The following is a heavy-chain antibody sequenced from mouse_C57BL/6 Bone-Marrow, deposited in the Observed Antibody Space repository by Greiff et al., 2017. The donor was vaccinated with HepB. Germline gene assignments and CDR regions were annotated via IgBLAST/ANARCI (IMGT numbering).Heavy chain of an antibody. Sequence: VKLQQPGAELVKPGASVKLSCKASGYTFTSYWMQWVKQRPGQGLEWIGEIDPSDSYTNYNQKFKGKATLTVDTSSSTAYMQLSSLTSEDSAVYYCARGYGYPGTRGAMDYWGQGTSVTVSS. V-gene: IGHV1-50*01. J-gene: IGHJ4*01. CDR3: ARGYGYPGTRGAMDY. D-gene: IGHD2-2*01. CDR2: IDPSDSYT. CDR1: GYTFTSYW.